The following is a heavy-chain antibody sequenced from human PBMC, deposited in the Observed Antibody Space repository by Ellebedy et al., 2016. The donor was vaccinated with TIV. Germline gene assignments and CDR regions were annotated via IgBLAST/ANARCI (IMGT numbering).Heavy chain of an antibody. V-gene: IGHV1-46*02. Sequence: ASVKVSCXASGYTFNDYYIHWVRQAPGQGLEWLGITNPTDGSTTYALKFQGRFTVTRDTSTGTVYMELSSLRSEDAAVYYCATDNGYNSRFDYWGQGTLVTVSS. CDR3: ATDNGYNSRFDY. D-gene: IGHD4-23*01. J-gene: IGHJ4*02. CDR2: TNPTDGST. CDR1: GYTFNDYY.